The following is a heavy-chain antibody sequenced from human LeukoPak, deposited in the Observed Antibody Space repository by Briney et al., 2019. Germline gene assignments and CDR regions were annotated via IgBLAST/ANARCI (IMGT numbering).Heavy chain of an antibody. Sequence: GGSLRLSCAASGFTFSSYAMSWVRQAPGKGLEWVSAISGSGGSTYYADSVKGRFTISRDTSKNTLYLQMNSLRAEDTAVYYCAKYSSSSRGYFDYWGQGTQVTVSS. CDR1: GFTFSSYA. V-gene: IGHV3-23*01. CDR3: AKYSSSSRGYFDY. D-gene: IGHD6-6*01. J-gene: IGHJ4*02. CDR2: ISGSGGST.